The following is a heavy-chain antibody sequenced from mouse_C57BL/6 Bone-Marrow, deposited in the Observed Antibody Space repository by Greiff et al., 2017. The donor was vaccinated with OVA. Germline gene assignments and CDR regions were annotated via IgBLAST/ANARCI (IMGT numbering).Heavy chain of an antibody. CDR3: ALRKLITTVEDFDV. J-gene: IGHJ1*03. CDR1: GYTFTGYW. Sequence: QVQLQQSGAELMKPGASVKLSCKATGYTFTGYWIEWVKQRPGHGLEWIGEILPGSGSTNYNEKFKGKATFTADTSSNTAYMQLSSLTTADSAIYYCALRKLITTVEDFDVWGTGTTVTVSS. CDR2: ILPGSGST. D-gene: IGHD1-1*01. V-gene: IGHV1-9*01.